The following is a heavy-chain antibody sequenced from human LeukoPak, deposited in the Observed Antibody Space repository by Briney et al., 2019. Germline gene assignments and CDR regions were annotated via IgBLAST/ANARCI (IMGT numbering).Heavy chain of an antibody. CDR3: ARDSPGDPVDY. J-gene: IGHJ4*02. D-gene: IGHD7-27*01. Sequence: GGSLRLSCAASGFTFSSYAMSWVRQAPGKGLEWVSYISSSSSYTNYADSVKGRFTISRDNAKNSLYLQMNSLRAEDTAVYYCARDSPGDPVDYWGQGTLVTVSS. V-gene: IGHV3-21*05. CDR2: ISSSSSYT. CDR1: GFTFSSYA.